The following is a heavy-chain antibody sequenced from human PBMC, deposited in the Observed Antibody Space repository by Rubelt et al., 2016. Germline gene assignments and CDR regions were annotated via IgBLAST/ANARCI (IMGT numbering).Heavy chain of an antibody. CDR3: ARGGPGTGADY. J-gene: IGHJ4*02. Sequence: EVQVVESGGGLVQPGGSLRLSCVASGFTFSSHWMHWVRQAPGKGLLWVAYIHTDGTRAAFADSVRGRFSISRDNARNTLYLQMNSLRDDDTAVYYCARGGPGTGADYWGPGTLVTVSS. CDR2: IHTDGTRA. V-gene: IGHV3-74*01. CDR1: GFTFSSHW. D-gene: IGHD1-7*01.